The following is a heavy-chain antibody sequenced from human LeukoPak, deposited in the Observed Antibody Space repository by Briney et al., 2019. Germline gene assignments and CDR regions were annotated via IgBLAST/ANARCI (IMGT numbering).Heavy chain of an antibody. D-gene: IGHD3-9*01. CDR3: ARLRYFDSSERTLTDS. V-gene: IGHV3-21*01. CDR2: ISSSSAFI. J-gene: IGHJ4*02. Sequence: NPGGSLRLSCAASGFTFSSFGMNWVRQAPGRGLEWVSSISSSSAFISYTDSVRGRFTISRDNADSSLYLQMNSLRAEDTAVYYCARLRYFDSSERTLTDSWGQGTLVTVSS. CDR1: GFTFSSFG.